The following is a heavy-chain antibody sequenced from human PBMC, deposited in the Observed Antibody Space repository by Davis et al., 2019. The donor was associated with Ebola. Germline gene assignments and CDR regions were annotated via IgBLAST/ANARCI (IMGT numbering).Heavy chain of an antibody. Sequence: MPSETLSLTCTVSGGSISSGGYYWSWIRQHPGKGLEWIGYIYYSGSTYYNPSLKSRVTISVDTSKNQFSLKLSSVTAADTAVDYCARAYSGYVSGYYGMDVWGKGTTVTVSS. CDR1: GGSISSGGYY. CDR2: IYYSGST. CDR3: ARAYSGYVSGYYGMDV. V-gene: IGHV4-31*03. J-gene: IGHJ6*04. D-gene: IGHD5-12*01.